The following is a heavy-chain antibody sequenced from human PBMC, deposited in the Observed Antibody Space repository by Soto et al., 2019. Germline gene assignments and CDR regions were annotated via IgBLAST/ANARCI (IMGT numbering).Heavy chain of an antibody. D-gene: IGHD3-22*01. J-gene: IGHJ1*01. CDR3: TTYPVTMIVVVPSSG. Sequence: PGGSLRLSCAASGFTFSSYWMNWVRQAPGKGLEWVGRIKSKTDGGTTDYAAPVKGRFTISRDDSKNTLYLQMNSLKTEDTAVYYCTTYPVTMIVVVPSSGWGQGTLVPVSS. CDR2: IKSKTDGGTT. CDR1: GFTFSSYW. V-gene: IGHV3-15*07.